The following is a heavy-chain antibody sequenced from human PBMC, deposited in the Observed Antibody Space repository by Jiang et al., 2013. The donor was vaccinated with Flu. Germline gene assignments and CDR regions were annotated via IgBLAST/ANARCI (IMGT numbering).Heavy chain of an antibody. Sequence: ETLSLTCTVSGVSISTPNYFWGWIRQPPGKGLEWIGSIYYDGSTYYSPSLKSRVTMSVDTSKEQFSLKLRPVTAADTAVYYCARHGTWAFYFDYWGQGNVVTVSS. V-gene: IGHV4-39*01. CDR3: ARHGTWAFYFDY. CDR1: GVSISTPNYF. D-gene: IGHD1-26*01. CDR2: IYYDGST. J-gene: IGHJ4*02.